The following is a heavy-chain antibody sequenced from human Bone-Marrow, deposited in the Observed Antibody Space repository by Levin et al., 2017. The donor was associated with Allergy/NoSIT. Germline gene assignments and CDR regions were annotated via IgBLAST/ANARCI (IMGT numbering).Heavy chain of an antibody. CDR1: GYSFTTEW. V-gene: IGHV5-51*01. CDR3: ARQVAVAGRFDY. D-gene: IGHD6-19*01. CDR2: IYPGDSDT. Sequence: ASVKVSCKGSGYSFTTEWIAWVRQVPGKGLEWMGIIYPGDSDTRYSPSFQGQVTISADKSITTAYLQWSSLKASDTAMYYCARQVAVAGRFDYWGQGTLVTVSS. J-gene: IGHJ4*02.